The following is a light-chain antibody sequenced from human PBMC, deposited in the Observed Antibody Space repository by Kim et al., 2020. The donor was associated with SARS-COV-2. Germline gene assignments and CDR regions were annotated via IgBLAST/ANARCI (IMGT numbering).Light chain of an antibody. CDR2: AAS. J-gene: IGKJ1*01. Sequence: ASVGDRVTITCRASQGITSYVAWVQQNPGKAPKSLIYAASTLQSGVPSKFSGSGYGTDFTLTISSLQPEDSATYYCQPYNSFPWTFGQGTKVDIK. V-gene: IGKV1-16*02. CDR3: QPYNSFPWT. CDR1: QGITSY.